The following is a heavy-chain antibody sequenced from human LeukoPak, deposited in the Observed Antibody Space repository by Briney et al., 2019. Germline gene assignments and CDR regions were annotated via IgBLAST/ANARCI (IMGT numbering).Heavy chain of an antibody. CDR3: ARATYSSGWGTSDY. CDR2: IYYSGST. J-gene: IGHJ4*02. Sequence: SETLSLTCTVSGGSISSYYWSWVRQPPGKGLEWIGYIYYSGSTNYNPSLKSRVTISVDTSKNQFSLKLSSVTAADTAVYYCARATYSSGWGTSDYWGQGTLVTVSS. V-gene: IGHV4-59*01. CDR1: GGSISSYY. D-gene: IGHD6-19*01.